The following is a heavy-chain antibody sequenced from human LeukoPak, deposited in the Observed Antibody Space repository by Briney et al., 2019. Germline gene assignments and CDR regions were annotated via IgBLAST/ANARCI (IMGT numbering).Heavy chain of an antibody. D-gene: IGHD2-2*01. CDR2: IYYSGST. Sequence: SETLSLTCTVSGGFVSSGSYYWSWIRQPPGKGLEWIGYIYYSGSTNYNPSLKSRVTISVDTSKNQFSLKLSSVTAADTAVYYCARYARGVVVPAASIYYGMDVWGKGTTVTVSS. CDR1: GGFVSSGSYY. CDR3: ARYARGVVVPAASIYYGMDV. J-gene: IGHJ6*04. V-gene: IGHV4-61*01.